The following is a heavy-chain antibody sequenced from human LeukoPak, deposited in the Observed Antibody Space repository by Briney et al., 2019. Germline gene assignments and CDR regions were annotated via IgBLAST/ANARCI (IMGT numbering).Heavy chain of an antibody. J-gene: IGHJ6*02. Sequence: GGSLRLSCAASGFTFNTYVMIGVRPAPGKGLEWVSALGGSGGSTYYADSVKGQFTISRDNSKSTLYLQMNSLRAEDTAVYYCAKGGHAGSWSPYYYGMDVWGQGTTVTVSS. CDR1: GFTFNTYV. D-gene: IGHD6-13*01. CDR3: AKGGHAGSWSPYYYGMDV. V-gene: IGHV3-23*01. CDR2: LGGSGGST.